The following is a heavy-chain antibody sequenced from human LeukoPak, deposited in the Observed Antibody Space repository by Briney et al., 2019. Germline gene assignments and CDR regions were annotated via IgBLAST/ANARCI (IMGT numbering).Heavy chain of an antibody. J-gene: IGHJ4*02. CDR1: GFTFSSYA. Sequence: GGSLRLSCSASGFTFSSYAMHWVRQAPGKGLEYVSTISTNGDNTYYADSVKGRFTISRDNSKNTVYLQMSSLRAEDTAVYYCAKDQEYSYDYWGQGTQVTVSS. CDR3: AKDQEYSYDY. CDR2: ISTNGDNT. D-gene: IGHD5-18*01. V-gene: IGHV3-64D*06.